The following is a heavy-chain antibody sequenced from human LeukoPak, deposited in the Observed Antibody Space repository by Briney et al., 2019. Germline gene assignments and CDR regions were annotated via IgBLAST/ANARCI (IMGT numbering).Heavy chain of an antibody. J-gene: IGHJ4*02. CDR2: IAYKGIHK. D-gene: IGHD5-24*01. V-gene: IGHV3-30*04. Sequence: GGSLRLSCAASGFTFSNHAFHWVRQAPGKGLEWVAVIAYKGIHKYYADSVKGRFTISRDDSKNTVSLQMDGLRSEDTALYYCARNRVGTATINPYFDFWGQGSLVTVSS. CDR3: ARNRVGTATINPYFDF. CDR1: GFTFSNHA.